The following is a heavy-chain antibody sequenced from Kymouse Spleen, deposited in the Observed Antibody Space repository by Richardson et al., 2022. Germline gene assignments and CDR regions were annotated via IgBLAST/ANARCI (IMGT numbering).Heavy chain of an antibody. CDR3: ASRGYNWNYEEFDY. Sequence: QVQLQQWGAGLLKPSETLSLTCAVYGGSFSGYYWSWIRQPPGKGLEWIGEINHSGSTNYNPSLKSRVTISVDTSKNQFSLKLSSVTAADTAVYYCASRGYNWNYEEFDYWGQGTLVTVSS. J-gene: IGHJ4*02. D-gene: IGHD1-7*01. V-gene: IGHV4-34*01. CDR1: GGSFSGYY. CDR2: INHSGST.